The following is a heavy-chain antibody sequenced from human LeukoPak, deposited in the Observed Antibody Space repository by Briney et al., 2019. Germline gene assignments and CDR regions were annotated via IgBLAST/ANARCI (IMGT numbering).Heavy chain of an antibody. D-gene: IGHD5-24*01. V-gene: IGHV1-46*01. CDR3: ARSFWRRDRSFDY. CDR1: GYTFTSYY. J-gene: IGHJ4*02. Sequence: GASVKVSCKTSGYTFTSYYMHWVRQAPGQGLEWMGIINSSGGSTSYAQKFQGRVTMTRDTSTSTVYMELSSLRSEDTAVYYCARSFWRRDRSFDYWGQGTLVTVSS. CDR2: INSSGGST.